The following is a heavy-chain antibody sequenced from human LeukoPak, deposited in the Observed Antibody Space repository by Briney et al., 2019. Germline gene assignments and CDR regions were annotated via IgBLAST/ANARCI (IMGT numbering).Heavy chain of an antibody. CDR1: DGSISSYY. D-gene: IGHD2-21*01. CDR3: AGHPYSLPYYFNY. J-gene: IGHJ4*02. Sequence: SETLSLTCTVSDGSISSYYWSWTRQPPGKGLEWIGYIYYSGSTNYNPSLKSRVTISVDTSKNQFSLKLSSVTAADTAVYFCAGHPYSLPYYFNYWGQGTPVTVSS. V-gene: IGHV4-59*08. CDR2: IYYSGST.